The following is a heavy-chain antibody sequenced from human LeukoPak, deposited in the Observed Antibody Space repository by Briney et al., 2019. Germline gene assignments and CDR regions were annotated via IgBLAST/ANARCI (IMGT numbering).Heavy chain of an antibody. CDR1: GFTFSSYW. J-gene: IGHJ6*02. V-gene: IGHV3-23*01. CDR2: ISGTGGRT. CDR3: AKGLHGGVGYGVDV. Sequence: GGSLRLSCAASGFTFSSYWMHWVRQAPGKGLEWVSSISGTGGRTYSADSVKGRFTISRDNSKNTLYLQMKNLRVEHTAVYYCAKGLHGGVGYGVDVWGQGTTVSVSS. D-gene: IGHD3-16*01.